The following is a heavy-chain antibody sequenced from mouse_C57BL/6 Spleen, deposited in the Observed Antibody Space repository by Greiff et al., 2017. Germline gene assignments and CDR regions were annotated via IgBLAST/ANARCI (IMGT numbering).Heavy chain of an antibody. CDR1: GFTFSSYA. D-gene: IGHD2-3*01. CDR2: ISDGGNYT. J-gene: IGHJ2*01. V-gene: IGHV5-4*01. Sequence: EVKLMESGGGLVKPGGSLKLSCAASGFTFSSYAMSWVRQTPEKRLEWVATISDGGNYTYYPDNVKGRFTISRDNAKNNLYLQMSHLKSEDTAMYYCARDSDGYYYFDYWGQGTTLTVSS. CDR3: ARDSDGYYYFDY.